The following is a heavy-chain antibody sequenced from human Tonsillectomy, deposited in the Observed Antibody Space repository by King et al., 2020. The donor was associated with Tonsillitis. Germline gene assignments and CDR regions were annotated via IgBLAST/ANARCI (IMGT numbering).Heavy chain of an antibody. J-gene: IGHJ4*02. D-gene: IGHD3-10*02. CDR3: AKVFGSLFDY. V-gene: IGHV4-34*01. Sequence: VQLQQWGAGLLKPSETLSLTCTVYGGSLSGSFWSWIRQPPGKGLEWIGEINDSGSTNYNPSLKSRVTISVDTSKNQFSLKLSSVTAADTAVYYCAKVFGSLFDYWGQGTLVTVSS. CDR1: GGSLSGSF. CDR2: INDSGST.